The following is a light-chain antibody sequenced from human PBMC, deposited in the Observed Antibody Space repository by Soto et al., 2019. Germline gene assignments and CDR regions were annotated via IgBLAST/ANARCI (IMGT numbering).Light chain of an antibody. CDR2: GAS. CDR1: QSVSSSY. V-gene: IGKV3-20*01. CDR3: QQYASSRT. Sequence: EIVLTQSPGTLSLSPGDRATLFCRASQSVSSSYVAWYQQKPGQAPRLLIYGASSRATGIPDRFSGNGFGTEFTLTISRLEPEDFAVYYCQQYASSRTFGQGTKVDIK. J-gene: IGKJ1*01.